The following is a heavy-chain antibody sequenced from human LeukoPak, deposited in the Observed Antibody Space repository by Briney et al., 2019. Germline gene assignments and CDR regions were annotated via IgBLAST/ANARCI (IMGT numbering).Heavy chain of an antibody. CDR2: IYYSGST. CDR3: ARAPLTIFGVVMPFDP. CDR1: GGSISSGDYY. Sequence: PSQTLSLTCTVSGGSISSGDYYWSWIRQPPGKGLEWIGYIYYSGSTYYNPSLKSRVTISVDTSKNQFSQKLSSVTAADTAVYYCARAPLTIFGVVMPFDPWGQGTLVTVSS. V-gene: IGHV4-30-4*01. J-gene: IGHJ5*02. D-gene: IGHD3-3*01.